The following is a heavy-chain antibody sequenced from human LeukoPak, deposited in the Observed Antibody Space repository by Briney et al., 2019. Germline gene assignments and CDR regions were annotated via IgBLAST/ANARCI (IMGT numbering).Heavy chain of an antibody. CDR1: GFTFSSYS. Sequence: PGGSLRLSCAASGFTFSSYSMNWVRQAPGKGLEWVSSISSSSSYIYYADSVKGRFTISRDNAKNSLYLQMNSLRAEDTAVCYCARDIIAVAQTDYWGQGTLVTVSS. CDR2: ISSSSSYI. D-gene: IGHD6-19*01. V-gene: IGHV3-21*01. J-gene: IGHJ4*02. CDR3: ARDIIAVAQTDY.